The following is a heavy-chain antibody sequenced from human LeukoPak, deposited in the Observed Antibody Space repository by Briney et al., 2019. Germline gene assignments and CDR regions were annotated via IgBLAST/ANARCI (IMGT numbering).Heavy chain of an antibody. J-gene: IGHJ6*03. D-gene: IGHD1-26*01. CDR1: GASISSSNW. V-gene: IGHV4-4*02. CDR2: IYHSGST. Sequence: KPSGTLSLTCAVSGASISSSNWWGWVRQPPGKGRGWIGEIYHSGSTNYNPSLKSRVTISVDKSKTQFSLKLSSVTAADTAVYYCARGGPDGLLYYYYYMDVWGKGTTVTVSS. CDR3: ARGGPDGLLYYYYYMDV.